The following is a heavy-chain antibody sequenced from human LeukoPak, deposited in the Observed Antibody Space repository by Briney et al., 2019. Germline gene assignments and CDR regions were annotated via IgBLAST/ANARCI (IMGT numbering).Heavy chain of an antibody. CDR2: IGTAGDT. Sequence: GGSLRLSCAASGFTFSNYDMHWVRQTTGKGLEWVSTIGTAGDTYYPGSVKGRFTISRENAKNSLYLQMNSLRAGDTAVYYCARGADAFDIWGQGTMATVSS. CDR1: GFTFSNYD. V-gene: IGHV3-13*04. CDR3: ARGADAFDI. J-gene: IGHJ3*02.